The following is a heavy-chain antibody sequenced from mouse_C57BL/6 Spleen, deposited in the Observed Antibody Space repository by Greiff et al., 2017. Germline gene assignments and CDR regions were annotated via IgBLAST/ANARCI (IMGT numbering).Heavy chain of an antibody. D-gene: IGHD1-1*01. J-gene: IGHJ3*01. Sequence: VQLQQPGAELVRPGASVTLSCKASGYTFTDYEMHWVKQTPVHGLDWIGAIDPETGGTAYNQKFKGKAILTADKSSSTAYMELRILTSEDSAVYYCPYYYGSSQGFAYWGQGTLVTVSA. CDR3: PYYYGSSQGFAY. CDR2: IDPETGGT. CDR1: GYTFTDYE. V-gene: IGHV1-15*01.